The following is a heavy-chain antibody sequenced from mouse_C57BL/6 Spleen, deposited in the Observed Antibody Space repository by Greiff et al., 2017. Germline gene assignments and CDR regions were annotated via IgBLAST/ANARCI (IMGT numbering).Heavy chain of an antibody. Sequence: DVQLVESVAELVRPGASVKLSCTASGFNIKNTYMHWVKQRPEQGLEWIGRIDPANGNTKYAPKFQGKATITADPSSNTAYLQLSSLTSEDTAIYYCARCYCDYDGDYYAMDYWGQGTSVTVAS. CDR2: IDPANGNT. V-gene: IGHV14-3*01. J-gene: IGHJ4*01. D-gene: IGHD2-4*01. CDR1: GFNIKNTY. CDR3: ARCYCDYDGDYYAMDY.